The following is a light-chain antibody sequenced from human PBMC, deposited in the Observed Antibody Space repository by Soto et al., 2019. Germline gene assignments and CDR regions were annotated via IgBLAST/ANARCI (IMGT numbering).Light chain of an antibody. CDR1: QSISSW. CDR2: DAS. V-gene: IGKV1-5*01. CDR3: QQYNSYRT. J-gene: IGKJ1*01. Sequence: DLQMTQSPSTPSASVGDRVTITCRASQSISSWLAWYQQKPGKAPKLLIYDASSLESGVPSRFSGSGSATEFTLTISSLQPDDFATYYCQQYNSYRTFGQGTKVDIK.